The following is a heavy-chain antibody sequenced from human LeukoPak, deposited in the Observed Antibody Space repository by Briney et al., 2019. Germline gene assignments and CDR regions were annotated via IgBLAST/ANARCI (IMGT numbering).Heavy chain of an antibody. CDR2: INHSGST. J-gene: IGHJ4*02. CDR3: ARGGVSQYYRDY. CDR1: GGSFSGYY. D-gene: IGHD6-19*01. V-gene: IGHV4-34*01. Sequence: PSETLSLTCAVYGGSFSGYYWSWIRQPPGKGLEWIGEINHSGSTNYNPSLKSRVTISVDTSKNQFSLKLSSVTAADTAVYYCARGGVSQYYRDYWGQGTLVTVSS.